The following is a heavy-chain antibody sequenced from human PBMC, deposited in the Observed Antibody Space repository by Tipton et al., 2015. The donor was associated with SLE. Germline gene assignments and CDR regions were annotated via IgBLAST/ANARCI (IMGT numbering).Heavy chain of an antibody. CDR1: GASVSSFC. CDR2: VCNSVST. V-gene: IGHV4-59*08. J-gene: IGHJ6*02. D-gene: IGHD3-10*01. Sequence: TLSLTCTVSGASVSSFCWNWIRQSPGKGLEWIACVCNSVSTNYDTSLKSRGTISVDTSKTHFSLELTSVTAADTAVYYCARQRLRLLSPLDAWGQGTTVTVS. CDR3: ARQRLRLLSPLDA.